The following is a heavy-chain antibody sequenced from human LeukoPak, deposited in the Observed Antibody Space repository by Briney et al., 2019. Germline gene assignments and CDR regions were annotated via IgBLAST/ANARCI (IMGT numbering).Heavy chain of an antibody. J-gene: IGHJ4*02. D-gene: IGHD1-26*01. Sequence: GGSLRLSCAASGFAVSNNHMTWVRQAPGKGLEWVSVISNSGTTYYAESVKGRFTISRDNSENTLHLEMNNLRHDDTAIYYCAGGIHFRNVWHVREWGQGTLLTVSS. CDR2: ISNSGTT. CDR1: GFAVSNNH. V-gene: IGHV3-66*02. CDR3: AGGIHFRNVWHVRE.